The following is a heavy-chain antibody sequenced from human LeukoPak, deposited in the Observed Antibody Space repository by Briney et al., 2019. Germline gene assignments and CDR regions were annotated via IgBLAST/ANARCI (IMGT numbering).Heavy chain of an antibody. Sequence: GGSLILSCAASGFSLSSYAMSWVREAPGKGLEWVSAISDTGNTYHADSVKGRFTISRDNAKNSLYLQMNSLRAEDMAVYYCVRDHYRRLYDTQARDTFDIWGQGTMVTVSS. D-gene: IGHD3-22*01. J-gene: IGHJ3*02. CDR1: GFSLSSYA. CDR3: VRDHYRRLYDTQARDTFDI. CDR2: ISDTGNT. V-gene: IGHV3-23*01.